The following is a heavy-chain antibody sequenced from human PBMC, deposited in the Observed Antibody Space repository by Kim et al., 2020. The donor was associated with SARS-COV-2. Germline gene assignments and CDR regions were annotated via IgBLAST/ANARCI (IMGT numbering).Heavy chain of an antibody. J-gene: IGHJ3*02. V-gene: IGHV1-18*04. CDR3: VRVRYCGADCHRSDAFDI. Sequence: ASVKVSCKASGYSFHVYSISWVRQAPGQGLEWMGLIVTYTGDTNYAQNFQDRVTMTTDASTSTAYMELRSLRSDDTAVYYCVRVRYCGADCHRSDAFDIWGQGTLVTVSS. CDR2: IVTYTGDT. CDR1: GYSFHVYS. D-gene: IGHD2-21*02.